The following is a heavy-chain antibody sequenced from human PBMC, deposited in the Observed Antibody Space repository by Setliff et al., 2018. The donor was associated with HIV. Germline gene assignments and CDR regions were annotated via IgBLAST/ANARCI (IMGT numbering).Heavy chain of an antibody. CDR1: GGSISSHY. CDR2: IDYSEST. D-gene: IGHD3-16*01. J-gene: IGHJ6*02. Sequence: ETLSLTCTVSGGSISSHYWSWIRQPPGKGLEWIGSIDYSESTKYNPSFNSRGTISLDKPKNELSLKLTSVTAADTAVYYCARHNVITYGGLLFDYYYYGLDVWGHGTTVTVSS. CDR3: ARHNVITYGGLLFDYYYYGLDV. V-gene: IGHV4-59*11.